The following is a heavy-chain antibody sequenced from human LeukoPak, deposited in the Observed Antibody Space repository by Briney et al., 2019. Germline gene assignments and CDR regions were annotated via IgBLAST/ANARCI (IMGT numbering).Heavy chain of an antibody. J-gene: IGHJ6*02. Sequence: SSETLSLTCTVSGGSISSYYWSWIRQPPGKGLEWIGYIYYSGSTNYNPSLKSRVTISVDTSKNQFSLKLSPVTAADTAVYYCARLGLYYYQGMDVWGQGTTVTVSS. D-gene: IGHD3-16*01. CDR1: GGSISSYY. V-gene: IGHV4-59*08. CDR2: IYYSGST. CDR3: ARLGLYYYQGMDV.